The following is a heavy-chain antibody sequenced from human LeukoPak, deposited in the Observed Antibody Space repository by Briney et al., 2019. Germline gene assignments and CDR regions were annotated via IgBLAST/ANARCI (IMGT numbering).Heavy chain of an antibody. CDR3: ARGGGVQYYYDSSGYFDY. D-gene: IGHD3-22*01. J-gene: IGHJ4*02. V-gene: IGHV1-69*05. Sequence: SVKVSCKASGGTFSSYAISWVRQAPGQGLEWMGGIIPIFATANYAQKFQGRVTITTDESTSTAYMELSSLRSEDTAVYYCARGGGVQYYYDSSGYFDYWGQGTLVTVSS. CDR1: GGTFSSYA. CDR2: IIPIFATA.